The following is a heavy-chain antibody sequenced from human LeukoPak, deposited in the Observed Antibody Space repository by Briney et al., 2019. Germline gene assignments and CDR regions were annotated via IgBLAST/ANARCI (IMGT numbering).Heavy chain of an antibody. CDR1: VFPFSDFA. Sequence: TGGPLSLSCAVSVFPFSDFAMSWVRQAPGEGLEWVSTFCGGGEHTYFADSVKGRFTLSRNISKNTLFLKIVTVRAEDTAVYYFAKFEGALLGNYYMDVWGKGTTVTVSS. V-gene: IGHV3-23*01. J-gene: IGHJ6*03. CDR3: AKFEGALLGNYYMDV. CDR2: FCGGGEHT.